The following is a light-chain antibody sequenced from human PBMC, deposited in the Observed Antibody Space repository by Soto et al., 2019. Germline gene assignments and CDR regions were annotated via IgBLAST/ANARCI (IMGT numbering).Light chain of an antibody. CDR1: QSVSSY. J-gene: IGKJ5*01. Sequence: EIVFTQSPATLSLSPGERATLSCRASQSVSSYLAWYQQKPGQAPRLLIYDASNRATGIPARFSGSGSGTDFTLTISSLEPEDFAVYYCQQRSNWPPSRTFGQGTRLEIK. CDR2: DAS. CDR3: QQRSNWPPSRT. V-gene: IGKV3-11*01.